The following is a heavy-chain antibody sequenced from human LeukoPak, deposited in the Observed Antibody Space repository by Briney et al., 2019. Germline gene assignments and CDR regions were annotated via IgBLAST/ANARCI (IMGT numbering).Heavy chain of an antibody. CDR3: ARGRGYSGYDLDY. CDR1: GFTFSTSW. V-gene: IGHV3-74*03. J-gene: IGHJ4*02. D-gene: IGHD5-12*01. Sequence: PGGPLRLSCTASGFTFSTSWMHWVRQGPGKGLVWVSRINYDGRTTTYEDSVKGRFTISRDNAKNTLFLQMNSLRVEDTAVFYCARGRGYSGYDLDYWGQGTLVTVSS. CDR2: INYDGRTT.